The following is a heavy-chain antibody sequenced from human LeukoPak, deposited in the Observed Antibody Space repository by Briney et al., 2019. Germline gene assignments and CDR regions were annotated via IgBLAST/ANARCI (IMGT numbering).Heavy chain of an antibody. CDR3: ARVMTTKAFDI. J-gene: IGHJ3*02. V-gene: IGHV4-30-4*08. CDR1: GYSISSGYY. D-gene: IGHD4-17*01. CDR2: IYYSGST. Sequence: SETLSLTCAVSGYSISSGYYWSWIRQPPGKGLEWIGYIYYSGSTYYNPSLKSRVTISVDTSKNQFSLKLSSVTAADTAVYYCARVMTTKAFDIWGQGTMVTVSS.